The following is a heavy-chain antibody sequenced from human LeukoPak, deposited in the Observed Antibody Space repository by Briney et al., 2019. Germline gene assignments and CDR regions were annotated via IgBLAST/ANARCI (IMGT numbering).Heavy chain of an antibody. D-gene: IGHD2-21*01. J-gene: IGHJ3*02. Sequence: GGSLRLSCAASGFTVSSNYMSWVRQAPGKGLEWVSVIYGGGSTYYADSVKGRFTISRDNSKNTLYPQMNSLRAEDTAVYYCAIFVVAGPDAFDIWGQGTMVTVSS. V-gene: IGHV3-53*01. CDR2: IYGGGST. CDR1: GFTVSSNY. CDR3: AIFVVAGPDAFDI.